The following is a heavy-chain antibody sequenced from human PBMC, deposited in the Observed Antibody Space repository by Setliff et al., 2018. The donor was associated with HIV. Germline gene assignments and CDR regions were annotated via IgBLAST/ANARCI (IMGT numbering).Heavy chain of an antibody. CDR1: GYTFTDNY. J-gene: IGHJ3*02. V-gene: IGHV1-2*04. Sequence: ASVKVSCKASGYTFTDNYIHWVRQALGQGLEWMAWINSATGGTNYAQNFQGWVTVTRDTSINTVYMELSSLKSDDTAVYYCARDYLHVFDIWGQGTMVTVSS. CDR3: ARDYLHVFDI. CDR2: INSATGGT.